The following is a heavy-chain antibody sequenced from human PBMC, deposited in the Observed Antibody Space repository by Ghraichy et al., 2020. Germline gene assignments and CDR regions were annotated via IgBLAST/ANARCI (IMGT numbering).Heavy chain of an antibody. J-gene: IGHJ3*02. Sequence: GGSLRLSCTASGFTFSSYGMHWVRQVPGKGLEWVAVIWYDGTYKYYADSVKGRFIVSRDNSKNTLSLHMNSLRAEDTAVYYCARGHPEYCGGDCYSFDAFDIWGQGTMVSVS. CDR3: ARGHPEYCGGDCYSFDAFDI. CDR2: IWYDGTYK. V-gene: IGHV3-33*08. D-gene: IGHD2-21*02. CDR1: GFTFSSYG.